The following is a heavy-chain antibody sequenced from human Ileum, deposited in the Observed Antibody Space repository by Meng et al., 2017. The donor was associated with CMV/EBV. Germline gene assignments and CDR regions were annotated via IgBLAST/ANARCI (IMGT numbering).Heavy chain of an antibody. V-gene: IGHV4-34*01. CDR3: ARGLASGWPDY. D-gene: IGHD3-10*01. J-gene: IGHJ4*02. CDR1: GGSFTGYY. Sequence: RWLAGLFTPSKTLPRPCAVFGGSFTGYYWSWFRQSPGKGLEWIGEITHSGRTSYNLSLKSRVTISVDMSKYQFSLKLTSVTAADTAIYYCARGLASGWPDYWGQGTLVTVSS. CDR2: ITHSGRT.